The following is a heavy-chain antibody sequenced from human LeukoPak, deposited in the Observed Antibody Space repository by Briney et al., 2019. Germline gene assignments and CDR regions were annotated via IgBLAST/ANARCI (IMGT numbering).Heavy chain of an antibody. D-gene: IGHD3-22*01. J-gene: IGHJ5*02. CDR1: GYSFTSYW. CDR2: IYPGDSDT. CDR3: ARQRHYYDSSGFRWFDP. V-gene: IGHV5-51*01. Sequence: GESLKISCKGSGYSFTSYWIGWVRQMPGKGLEWMGIIYPGDSDTRYGPSFQGQVTISADKSISTAYLQWSSLKASDTAMYYCARQRHYYDSSGFRWFDPWGQGTLSPSPQ.